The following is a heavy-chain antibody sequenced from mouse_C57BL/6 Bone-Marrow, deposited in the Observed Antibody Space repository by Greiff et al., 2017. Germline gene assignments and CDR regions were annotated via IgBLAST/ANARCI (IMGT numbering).Heavy chain of an antibody. D-gene: IGHD1-1*01. J-gene: IGHJ1*03. CDR1: GLSLTSYG. CDR2: IWSGGST. Sequence: VQRVASGPGLVQPSQSLFITCTVSGLSLTSYGVHWVRMSPGKGLEWPGVIWSGGSTDYTAAFISRLSISKDNTKSQVFLKMNCLQADDTAIYYGARKGLLPHVWGTGTTVTVSS. V-gene: IGHV2-2*01. CDR3: ARKGLLPHV.